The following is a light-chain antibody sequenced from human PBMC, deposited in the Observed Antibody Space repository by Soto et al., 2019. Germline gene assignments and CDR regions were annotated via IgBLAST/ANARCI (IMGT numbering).Light chain of an antibody. V-gene: IGKV3-11*01. CDR1: QSVSSY. J-gene: IGKJ2*01. CDR3: QQRSNWPPYT. CDR2: DAS. Sequence: EIVLTQSPATLSSSPGERATLSCRASQSVSSYLAWYQQKPGQAPRLLIYDASNRAPGITARFSGSGSGTDFTLTISSLEPEDFAVYYCQQRSNWPPYTFGQGTKLEIK.